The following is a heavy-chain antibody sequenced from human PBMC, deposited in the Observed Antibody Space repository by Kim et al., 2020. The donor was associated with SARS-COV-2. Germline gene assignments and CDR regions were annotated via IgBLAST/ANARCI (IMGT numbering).Heavy chain of an antibody. Sequence: DTNYVDSVRGRFTISRDNAKDSLYLQMNSLRAEDTAVYYCARTARIPAYWGQGTLVTVSS. CDR3: ARTARIPAY. J-gene: IGHJ4*02. V-gene: IGHV3-11*03. D-gene: IGHD2-21*01. CDR2: DT.